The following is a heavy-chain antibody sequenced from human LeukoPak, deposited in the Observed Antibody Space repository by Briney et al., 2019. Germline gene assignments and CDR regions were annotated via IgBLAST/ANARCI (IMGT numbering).Heavy chain of an antibody. D-gene: IGHD2-2*01. J-gene: IGHJ3*02. CDR3: ARIGSRRRYAFDI. CDR2: INPNSGGT. CDR1: GYTFTGYY. V-gene: IGHV1-2*02. Sequence: GASVKVSCKASGYTFTGYYMHWVRQAPGQGLEWMGWINPNSGGTNYAQKFQGRVTMTRDTSISTAYMELSRLRSDDTAVYYCARIGSRRRYAFDIWGQGTMVTVSS.